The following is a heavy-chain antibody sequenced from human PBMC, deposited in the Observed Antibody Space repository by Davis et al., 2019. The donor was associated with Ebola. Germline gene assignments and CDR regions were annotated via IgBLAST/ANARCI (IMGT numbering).Heavy chain of an antibody. CDR3: ARGPSSRSYADY. Sequence: GESLKISCKGSGYSFTRCWIGWVRQMPGKGLEWMGIIYPSDADTRYSPSFQGQVTMSADKYPSTAWLKWSSLKASDTAMYYCARGPSSRSYADYWGQGTLVTVSS. D-gene: IGHD2-2*01. V-gene: IGHV5-51*01. CDR2: IYPSDADT. CDR1: GYSFTRCW. J-gene: IGHJ4*02.